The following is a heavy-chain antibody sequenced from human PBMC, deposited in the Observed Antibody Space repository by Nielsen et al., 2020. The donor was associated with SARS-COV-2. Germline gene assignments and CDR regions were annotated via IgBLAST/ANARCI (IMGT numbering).Heavy chain of an antibody. CDR2: INPSSGST. Sequence: ASVKVSCKASGYTFTSYYIYWVRQAPVQGLEWMGIINPSSGSTSYAQNFQGRVTMTRDTSTSTVYMELSSLRSEDTAMYYCARSDSSSWYGNDHWGQGTLVTRLL. CDR1: GYTFTSYY. V-gene: IGHV1-46*01. D-gene: IGHD6-13*01. CDR3: ARSDSSSWYGNDH. J-gene: IGHJ4*02.